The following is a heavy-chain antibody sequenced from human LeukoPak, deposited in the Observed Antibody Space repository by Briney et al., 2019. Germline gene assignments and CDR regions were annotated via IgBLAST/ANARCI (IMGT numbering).Heavy chain of an antibody. CDR3: AKDSATVTAGPYYFDY. D-gene: IGHD4-17*01. CDR1: GFTFSSYA. CDR2: ISGSGGST. Sequence: GSLRLSCAASGFTFSSYAMSWVRQAPGKGLEWVSAISGSGGSTYYADSVKGRFTISRDNSKNTLYLQMNSLRAEDTAVYYCAKDSATVTAGPYYFDYWGQGTLVTVSS. J-gene: IGHJ4*02. V-gene: IGHV3-23*01.